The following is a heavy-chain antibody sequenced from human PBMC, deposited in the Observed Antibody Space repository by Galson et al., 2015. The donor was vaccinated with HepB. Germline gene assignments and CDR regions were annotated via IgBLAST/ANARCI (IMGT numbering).Heavy chain of an antibody. Sequence: TLSLTCTVSGGSISSGGYYWSWIRQHPGKGLEWIGYIYYSGSTYYNPSLKSRVTISVDTSKNQFSLKLSSVTAADTAVYYCASRKQWLVLGQGAEYFQHWGQGTLVTVSS. V-gene: IGHV4-31*03. CDR3: ASRKQWLVLGQGAEYFQH. CDR2: IYYSGST. CDR1: GGSISSGGYY. J-gene: IGHJ1*01. D-gene: IGHD6-19*01.